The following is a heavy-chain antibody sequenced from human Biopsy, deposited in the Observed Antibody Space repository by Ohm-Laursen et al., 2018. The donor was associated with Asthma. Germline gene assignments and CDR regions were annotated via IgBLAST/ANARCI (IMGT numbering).Heavy chain of an antibody. CDR2: IATDGSNK. CDR1: GFTFSSYS. J-gene: IGHJ4*02. D-gene: IGHD2-21*01. V-gene: IGHV3-64D*08. CDR3: AKDHSAGYYYFDD. Sequence: GSLRLSCTASGFTFSSYSMHWVRQAPGRGPEYVSFIATDGSNKFYADSVKGRFTVSRDNSKHTLYLHMTGLRADDTGVYYCAKDHSAGYYYFDDWGQGAQVTVSS.